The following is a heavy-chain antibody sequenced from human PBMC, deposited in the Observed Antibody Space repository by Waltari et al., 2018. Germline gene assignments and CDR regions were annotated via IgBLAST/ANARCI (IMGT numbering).Heavy chain of an antibody. D-gene: IGHD3-3*01. CDR3: ARANLFRSRGLTFDI. J-gene: IGHJ3*02. Sequence: QVQLVQSGAEVKKPGASVKVSCKASGYTFRDSAIHWVRQATGQKPEWMGWSNTGNGNREYSQEFQGRVTISRDTSASTVYMELSSLRSEDMAVYYCARANLFRSRGLTFDIWGQGTMVTVSS. CDR2: SNTGNGNR. CDR1: GYTFRDSA. V-gene: IGHV1-3*02.